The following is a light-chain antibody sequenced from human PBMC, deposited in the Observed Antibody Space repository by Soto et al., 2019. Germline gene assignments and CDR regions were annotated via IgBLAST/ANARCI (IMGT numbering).Light chain of an antibody. CDR1: SSDVGGYDY. CDR2: DVS. CDR3: SSYTSSSPYV. V-gene: IGLV2-14*03. J-gene: IGLJ1*01. Sequence: QSALTQPASVSGSPGQSITISCTGTSSDVGGYDYVSWYQHHPGKAPKLMIYDVSNRPSGVSNRFSGSKSGNTASLTISGLQAEDVADYYCSSYTSSSPYVFGTGTKLTVL.